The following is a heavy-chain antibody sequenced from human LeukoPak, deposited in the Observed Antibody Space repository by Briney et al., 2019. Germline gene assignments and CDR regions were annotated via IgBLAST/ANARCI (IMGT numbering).Heavy chain of an antibody. Sequence: SVKVSCKASGGTFSSYTISWVRQAPGQGLEWMGRIIPILGIANYAQKFQGRVTITADKSTSTAYMELSSLRSEDTAVHYCASTHEKLTIFGVVISDYWGQGTLVTVSS. V-gene: IGHV1-69*02. CDR2: IIPILGIA. D-gene: IGHD3-3*01. CDR3: ASTHEKLTIFGVVISDY. J-gene: IGHJ4*02. CDR1: GGTFSSYT.